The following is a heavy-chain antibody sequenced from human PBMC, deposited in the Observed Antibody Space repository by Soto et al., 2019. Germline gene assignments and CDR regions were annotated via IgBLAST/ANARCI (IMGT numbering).Heavy chain of an antibody. CDR3: ARDGAYCGGDCYNHYYGMDV. J-gene: IGHJ6*02. V-gene: IGHV1-18*01. CDR1: GYTFTSYG. D-gene: IGHD2-21*02. Sequence: RASVKVSCKASGYTFTSYGISWVRQAPGQGLEWMGWISAYNGNTNYAQKLQGRVTMTTDTSTSTAYMELRSLRSDDTAVYYCARDGAYCGGDCYNHYYGMDVWGQGTTVTVSS. CDR2: ISAYNGNT.